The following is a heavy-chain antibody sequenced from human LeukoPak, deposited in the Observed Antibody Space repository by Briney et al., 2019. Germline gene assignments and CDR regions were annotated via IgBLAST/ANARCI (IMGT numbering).Heavy chain of an antibody. D-gene: IGHD6-25*01. J-gene: IGHJ5*02. CDR1: GYIFTNYW. CDR3: ARHYGSAWFAQ. V-gene: IGHV5-51*01. Sequence: GESLRISCKTSGYIFTNYWLAWVRQMPGKGLEWVGIFNPRDSSTRYSPSFQGQVTFSADNSISTAYLQWSSLRASDTAIYYRARHYGSAWFAQWGEGPQVTVSS. CDR2: FNPRDSST.